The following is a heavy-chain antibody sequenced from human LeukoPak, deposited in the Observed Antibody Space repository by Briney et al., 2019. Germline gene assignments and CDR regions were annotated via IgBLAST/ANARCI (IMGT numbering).Heavy chain of an antibody. J-gene: IGHJ6*02. CDR3: AREWVVVVPAAMGGYYYGMDV. CDR1: GFTFSSYA. Sequence: PGGSLRLSCAASGFTFSSYAMHWVRQAPGKGLEWVAVISYDGSNKYYADSVKGRFTISRDNSKNTLYLQMNSLRAEDTAVYYCAREWVVVVPAAMGGYYYGMDVWGQGTTVTVSS. CDR2: ISYDGSNK. D-gene: IGHD2-2*01. V-gene: IGHV3-30-3*01.